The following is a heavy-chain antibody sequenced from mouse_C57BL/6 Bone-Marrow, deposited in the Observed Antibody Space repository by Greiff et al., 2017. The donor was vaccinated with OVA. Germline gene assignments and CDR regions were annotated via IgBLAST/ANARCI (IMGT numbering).Heavy chain of an antibody. V-gene: IGHV1-82*01. CDR3: ARSGFYGSEAWFAY. D-gene: IGHD1-1*01. CDR1: GYAFSSSW. Sequence: VKVVESGPELVKPGASVKISCKASGYAFSSSWMNWVKQRPGKGLEWIGRIYPGDGDTNYNGKFKGKATLTADKSSSTAYMQLSSLTSEDSAVYFCARSGFYGSEAWFAYWGQGTLVTVSA. CDR2: IYPGDGDT. J-gene: IGHJ3*01.